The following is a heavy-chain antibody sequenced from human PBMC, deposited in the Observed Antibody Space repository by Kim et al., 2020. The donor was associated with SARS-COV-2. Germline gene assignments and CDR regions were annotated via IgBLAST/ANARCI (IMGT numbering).Heavy chain of an antibody. J-gene: IGHJ6*02. CDR3: ARDSIVVTKDVGMDV. CDR1: GGTFSSYA. CDR2: IIPILGIA. D-gene: IGHD3-22*01. Sequence: SVKVSCKASGGTFSSYAISWVRQAPGQGLEWMGRIIPILGIANYAQKFQGRVTITADKSTSTAYMELSSLRSEDTAVYYCARDSIVVTKDVGMDVWGQGTTVTVSS. V-gene: IGHV1-69*04.